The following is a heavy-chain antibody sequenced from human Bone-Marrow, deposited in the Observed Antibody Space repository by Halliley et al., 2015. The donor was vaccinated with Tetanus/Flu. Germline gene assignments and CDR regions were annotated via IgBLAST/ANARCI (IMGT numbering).Heavy chain of an antibody. D-gene: IGHD2-2*01. J-gene: IGHJ6*02. Sequence: SLRLSCAASGFSFSSYAISWVRQAPGKGLEWVSAIGGSGGQTYYTDSVRGRFTISRDNHMNTVSLQMNRLRAEDTAIYYCAKGSSILEGPVGIWYGMDVWGQGTTVTVSS. V-gene: IGHV3-23*01. CDR3: AKGSSILEGPVGIWYGMDV. CDR1: GFSFSSYA. CDR2: IGGSGGQT.